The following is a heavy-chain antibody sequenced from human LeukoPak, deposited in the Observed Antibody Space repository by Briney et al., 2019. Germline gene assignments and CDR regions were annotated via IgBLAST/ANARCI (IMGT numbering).Heavy chain of an antibody. CDR1: GFTFSSFA. Sequence: PGGSLRLSCAASGFTFSSFAMSWVRQAPGKGLEWVSALSDSGSSTYYADSVKGRFTIYRDNSKNTLYLQMNSLRADDTAVYYCAKGTLGYCSGGICYYFDNWGQGTLVTVSS. D-gene: IGHD2-15*01. CDR2: LSDSGSST. J-gene: IGHJ4*02. CDR3: AKGTLGYCSGGICYYFDN. V-gene: IGHV3-23*01.